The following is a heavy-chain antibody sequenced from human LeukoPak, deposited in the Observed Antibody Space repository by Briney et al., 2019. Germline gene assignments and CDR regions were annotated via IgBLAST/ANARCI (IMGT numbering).Heavy chain of an antibody. CDR1: GYSFTSYC. CDR2: IYAGDSAH. CDR3: ARQMVQGVFGP. Sequence: GESLKTSFKGSGYSFTSYCIGCVRQMPGKGLEWMWIIYAGDSAHRNSSSFKGQVTISADKSISTAYLQWSSLKASDAAMYYCARQMVQGVFGPWGQGTLVTVSS. J-gene: IGHJ5*02. V-gene: IGHV5-51*01. D-gene: IGHD3-10*01.